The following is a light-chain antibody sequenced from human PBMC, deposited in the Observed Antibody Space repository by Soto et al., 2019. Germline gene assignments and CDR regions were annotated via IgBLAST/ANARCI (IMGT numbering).Light chain of an antibody. V-gene: IGKV3-11*01. J-gene: IGKJ4*01. CDR2: DAS. CDR3: QQLRNWPIT. Sequence: EIVLTQSPATLSLSPGERATLSCRASQSVSSYLAWYQQKPGQAPRLLIYDASNRATGIPARLSGSGSGTDFTLTISSLEPEDFAVYYRQQLRNWPITFCGGTSVDIK. CDR1: QSVSSY.